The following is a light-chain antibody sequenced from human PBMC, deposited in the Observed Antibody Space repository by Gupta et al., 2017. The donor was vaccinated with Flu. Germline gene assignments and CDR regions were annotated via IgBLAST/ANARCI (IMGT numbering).Light chain of an antibody. CDR1: SSNIGSNY. CDR3: ASWDGTLFGRV. J-gene: IGLJ3*02. CDR2: RSH. V-gene: IGLV1-47*01. Sequence: QAMLTQPPSASGTPGQTVTISCSGSSSNIGSNYVSWYQRLPGTALKLLIYRSHQRPSGVPDRFSGSKSGTSASLDITGLRPEDETDYFWASWDGTLFGRVFGGGTKLTVL.